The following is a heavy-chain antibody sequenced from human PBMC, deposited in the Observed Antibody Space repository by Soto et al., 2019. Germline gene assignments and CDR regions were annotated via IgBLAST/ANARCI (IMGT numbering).Heavy chain of an antibody. CDR1: GGSISSGGSS. J-gene: IGHJ4*02. D-gene: IGHD3-22*01. Sequence: QLQLQESGSGLVKPSQTLSLTCVVSGGSISSGGSSWTWIRQPPGKGLEWIGYIYHSGSTYYNPSLKSRVTISVDRSKNQFSLKLTSVTAADTAVYYCARGAVVNFDSWGQGTLVTVSS. V-gene: IGHV4-30-2*01. CDR3: ARGAVVNFDS. CDR2: IYHSGST.